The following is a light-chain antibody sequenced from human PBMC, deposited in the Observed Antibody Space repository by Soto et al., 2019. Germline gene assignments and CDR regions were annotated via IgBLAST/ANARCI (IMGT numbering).Light chain of an antibody. CDR2: DVS. CDR1: SSGVGAYNY. V-gene: IGLV2-14*01. J-gene: IGLJ1*01. CDR3: SSYTSATTYV. Sequence: ALTQPASVSGSPGQSITISCTGTSSGVGAYNYDSWYQQYPGEAPRVIIYDVSHRPAGVSNRFSGSKSGNTASLTISGLQTQDEADYYCSSYTSATTYVFGTGTKVTVL.